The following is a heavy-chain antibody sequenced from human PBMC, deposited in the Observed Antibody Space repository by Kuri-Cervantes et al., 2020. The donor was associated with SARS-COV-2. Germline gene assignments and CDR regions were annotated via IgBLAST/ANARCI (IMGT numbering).Heavy chain of an antibody. D-gene: IGHD1-26*01. J-gene: IGHJ6*02. Sequence: GGSLRLSCAASGFTFSGHWIHWVRQAPGKGLVWVSRINPDGSYTNNADSVKGRFTLSRDNAKNMLFLQMNSLRVEDTAVYYCARDWASGGYYYGMDVWGQGTTVTVSS. CDR2: INPDGSYT. CDR1: GFTFSGHW. V-gene: IGHV3-74*01. CDR3: ARDWASGGYYYGMDV.